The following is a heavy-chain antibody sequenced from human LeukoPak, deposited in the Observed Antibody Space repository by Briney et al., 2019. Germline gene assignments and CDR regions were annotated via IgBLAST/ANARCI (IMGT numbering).Heavy chain of an antibody. Sequence: ASVKVSCKASGYTFTSYYMHWVRQAPGQGLEWMGIINPSGGSTSYAQKFQGRVTMTRDTSTSTVYMELSSLRSEDTAVYYCARARAGDTWIQPGDGMDVWGQGPRSPSP. CDR1: GYTFTSYY. D-gene: IGHD5-18*01. J-gene: IGHJ6*02. V-gene: IGHV1-46*01. CDR3: ARARAGDTWIQPGDGMDV. CDR2: INPSGGST.